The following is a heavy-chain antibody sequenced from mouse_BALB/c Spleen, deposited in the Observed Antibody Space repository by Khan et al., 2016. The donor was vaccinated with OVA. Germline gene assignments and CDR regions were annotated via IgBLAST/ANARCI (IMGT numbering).Heavy chain of an antibody. CDR3: ARTCRVKD. J-gene: IGHJ2*01. Sequence: EVQLQELGPGLVKPSPSLSLSCTVSGYSITSGYGWYWIRRFPGNQLGWMGFIPYSGSTNYNPSFQSRTTITRDTSNNPFFLQLNSVTSEDTATYNCARTCRVKDWGQGTTLTVSS. D-gene: IGHD2-10*02. CDR2: IPYSGST. CDR1: GYSITSGYG. V-gene: IGHV3-1*02.